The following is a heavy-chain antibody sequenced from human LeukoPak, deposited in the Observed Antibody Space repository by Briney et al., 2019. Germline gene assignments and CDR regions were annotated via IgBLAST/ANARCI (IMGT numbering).Heavy chain of an antibody. CDR2: IYSSGST. Sequence: PSETLSLTCTVSGGSISSYYWSWIRQPAGKGLEWIGCIYSSGSTNYNPSLKSRVTKSVDTSKNQFSLNLSSVTAADTAVYYCARATYSSSGLFDYWGQGTLVTVSS. D-gene: IGHD6-6*01. V-gene: IGHV4-4*07. J-gene: IGHJ4*02. CDR1: GGSISSYY. CDR3: ARATYSSSGLFDY.